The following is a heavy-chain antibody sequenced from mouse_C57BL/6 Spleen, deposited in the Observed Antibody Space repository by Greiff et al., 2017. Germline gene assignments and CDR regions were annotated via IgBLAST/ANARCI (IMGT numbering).Heavy chain of an antibody. CDR2: ISYSGST. CDR1: GYSITSDY. CDR3: ARYHLITTVVGSYFDY. J-gene: IGHJ2*01. D-gene: IGHD1-1*01. V-gene: IGHV3-8*01. Sequence: EVKVVESGPGLAKPSQTLSLTCSVTGYSITSDYWNWIRKFPGNKLEYMGYISYSGSTYYNPSLKSRISITRDTSKNQYYLQLNSVTTEDTATYYCARYHLITTVVGSYFDYWGQGTTLTVSS.